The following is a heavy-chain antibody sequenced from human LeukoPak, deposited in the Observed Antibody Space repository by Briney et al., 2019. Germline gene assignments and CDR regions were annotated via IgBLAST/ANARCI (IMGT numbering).Heavy chain of an antibody. CDR2: ISYDGSNK. Sequence: GGSLRLSCAASGFTFSSYAMHWVRQAPGKGLEWVAVISYDGSNKYYVDSVKGRFTISRDNSKNTLYLQVNSLRAEDTAVYYCARGGITGENDYWGQGTLVTVSS. CDR1: GFTFSSYA. J-gene: IGHJ4*02. V-gene: IGHV3-30-3*01. D-gene: IGHD1-20*01. CDR3: ARGGITGENDY.